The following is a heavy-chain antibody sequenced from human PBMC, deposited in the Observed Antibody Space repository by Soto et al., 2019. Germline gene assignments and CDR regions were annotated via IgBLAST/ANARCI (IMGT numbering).Heavy chain of an antibody. D-gene: IGHD2-2*01. Sequence: SETLSLTCTVSGGSISSSSYYWGWIRQPPGKGLEWIGSIYYSGSTYYNPSLKSRVTISVDTSKNQFSLKLSSVTAADTAVYYCARSIVVVPAAQYFDYWGQGTLVTVSS. CDR3: ARSIVVVPAAQYFDY. CDR1: GGSISSSSYY. CDR2: IYYSGST. V-gene: IGHV4-39*01. J-gene: IGHJ4*02.